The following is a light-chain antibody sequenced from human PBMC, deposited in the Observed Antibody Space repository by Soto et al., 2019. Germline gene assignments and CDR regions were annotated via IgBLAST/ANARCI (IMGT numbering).Light chain of an antibody. CDR2: AAI. CDR1: QDIDSW. Sequence: DIQMTQSPSSVSASIGDRVTITCRASQDIDSWLAWFQQKPGEAPRLLIYAAISLHSGVPSRFSGAGSGTDYSLTISSLQPEDFATYFCKQGNSFPLTFGGGTKVEIK. V-gene: IGKV1-12*01. CDR3: KQGNSFPLT. J-gene: IGKJ4*01.